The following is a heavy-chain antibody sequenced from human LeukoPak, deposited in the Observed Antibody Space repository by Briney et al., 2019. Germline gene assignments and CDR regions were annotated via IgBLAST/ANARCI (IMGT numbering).Heavy chain of an antibody. Sequence: TSQTLSLTCTVSGGSISSGGYYWSWIRQHPGKGLEWIGYIYYSGSTYYNPSLKSRVTISVDTSKNQFSLKLSSVTAADTAVYYCARHPARSHYYGSGSYEVDYWGQGTLVTVSS. CDR3: ARHPARSHYYGSGSYEVDY. J-gene: IGHJ4*02. CDR1: GGSISSGGYY. D-gene: IGHD3-10*01. V-gene: IGHV4-31*03. CDR2: IYYSGST.